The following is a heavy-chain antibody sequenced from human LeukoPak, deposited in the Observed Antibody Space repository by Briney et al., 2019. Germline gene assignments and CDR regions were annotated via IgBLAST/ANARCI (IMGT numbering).Heavy chain of an antibody. J-gene: IGHJ4*02. CDR3: ARDRDYDFLTGRRKPVDY. CDR1: GPINSGYYY. CDR2: IYTAGST. V-gene: IGHV4-61*02. D-gene: IGHD3-9*01. Sequence: SETLSLTCSGPINSGYYYWSWIRQPAGKGLEWIGRIYTAGSTDYNPSLKSRVTISVDTSKNQFSLKLNSVTPADTAVYFCARDRDYDFLTGRRKPVDYWGQGILVTVSS.